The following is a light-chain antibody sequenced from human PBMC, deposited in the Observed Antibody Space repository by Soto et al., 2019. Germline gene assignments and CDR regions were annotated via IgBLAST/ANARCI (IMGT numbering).Light chain of an antibody. V-gene: IGKV1-17*01. Sequence: DIQMTQSPSSLSASIGDRVTITCRSSQFITNDLGWYQQKPGKAPKRLIYAASTLQSGVPSRFSGSGSGTEFTLTISSLQPEDFATYYCLQHNTYPWTFGQGTKVDIK. CDR1: QFITND. CDR2: AAS. J-gene: IGKJ1*01. CDR3: LQHNTYPWT.